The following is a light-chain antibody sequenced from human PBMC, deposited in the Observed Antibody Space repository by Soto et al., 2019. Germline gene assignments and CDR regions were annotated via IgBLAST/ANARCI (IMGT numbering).Light chain of an antibody. J-gene: IGLJ1*01. CDR2: EVT. V-gene: IGLV2-14*01. CDR3: NSYTVRNTFV. Sequence: QSALTQPASVSGSPGQSITISCTGTSSDIGSYTYVSWYQQHPGKAPKLMIYEVTSRPSGVSNRFSGSKSGNTASLTISGLQAEDEAHYYCNSYTVRNTFVFGNGKKVTV. CDR1: SSDIGSYTY.